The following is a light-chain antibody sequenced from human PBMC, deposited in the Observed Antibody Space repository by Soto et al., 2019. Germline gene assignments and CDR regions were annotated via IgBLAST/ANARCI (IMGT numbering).Light chain of an antibody. CDR3: QQYGSSPVT. CDR1: QSVTSSY. J-gene: IGKJ3*01. CDR2: GAS. Sequence: ETVLTQSPGTLSLSPGERATLTCRASQSVTSSYLAWYQQKPGQAPRLLMYGASSRATGIPDRFSGSESGTDFTLTISRLEPEDFAVYYCQQYGSSPVTFGPGTKVDIK. V-gene: IGKV3-20*01.